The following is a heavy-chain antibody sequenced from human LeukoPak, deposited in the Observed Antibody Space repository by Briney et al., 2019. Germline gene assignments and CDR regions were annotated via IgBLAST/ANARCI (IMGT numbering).Heavy chain of an antibody. Sequence: PGGSLRLSCAASGFTFSSYAMSWVRQAPGKGLEWVSAISGSGGSTYYADSVKGRFTISRDNSKNTLYLQMNSLRAEDTAVYYCAKALHTELLTIFLDGGDDIWGQGTMVTVSS. CDR2: ISGSGGST. D-gene: IGHD3-3*01. CDR3: AKALHTELLTIFLDGGDDI. CDR1: GFTFSSYA. J-gene: IGHJ3*02. V-gene: IGHV3-23*01.